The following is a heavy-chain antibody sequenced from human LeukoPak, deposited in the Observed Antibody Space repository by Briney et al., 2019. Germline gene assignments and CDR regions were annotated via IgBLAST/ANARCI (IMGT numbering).Heavy chain of an antibody. V-gene: IGHV3-33*01. D-gene: IGHD1-7*01. CDR3: ARGARITGTTIADY. Sequence: GGSLRLSCAASGFTFSSYGMPWVRQAPGKGLEWVAVIWYDGSNKYYADSVKGRFTIPRDNSKNTLYLQMNSLRAEDTAVYYCARGARITGTTIADYWGQGTLVTVSS. CDR2: IWYDGSNK. J-gene: IGHJ4*02. CDR1: GFTFSSYG.